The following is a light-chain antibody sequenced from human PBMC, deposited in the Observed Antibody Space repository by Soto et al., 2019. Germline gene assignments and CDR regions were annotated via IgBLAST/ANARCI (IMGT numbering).Light chain of an antibody. V-gene: IGLV2-14*01. CDR3: SSYTGSSTYV. Sequence: QSVLTQPASVSGSPGQSITISCTGTSSDVGGYNYVSWYQQHPGKAPKLMIYDVSNRPSGISNRFSGSKSGNTASLTISGLQAEDEVDYYCSSYTGSSTYVLGIGPKVTVL. CDR1: SSDVGGYNY. CDR2: DVS. J-gene: IGLJ1*01.